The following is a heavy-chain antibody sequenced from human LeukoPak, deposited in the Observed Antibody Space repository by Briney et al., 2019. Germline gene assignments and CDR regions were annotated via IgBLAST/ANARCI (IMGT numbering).Heavy chain of an antibody. CDR3: ARGGYQWFGELSRLANWFDP. D-gene: IGHD3-10*01. CDR2: INHSGST. V-gene: IGHV4-34*01. J-gene: IGHJ5*02. CDR1: GGSFSGYY. Sequence: PSETLSLTCAVYGGSFSGYYWSWIRQPPGKGLEWIGEINHSGSTNYNPSLKRRVTISVDTSKNQFSLKLSSVTAADTAVYYCARGGYQWFGELSRLANWFDPWGQGTLVTVSS.